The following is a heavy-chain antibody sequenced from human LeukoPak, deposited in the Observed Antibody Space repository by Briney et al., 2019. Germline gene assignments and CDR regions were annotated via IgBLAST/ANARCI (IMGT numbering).Heavy chain of an antibody. J-gene: IGHJ4*02. V-gene: IGHV1-18*01. CDR1: GYTFTSYG. D-gene: IGHD3-10*01. CDR2: ISAYNGNT. CDR3: ARDGRFGELFDY. Sequence: ASVKVSCKASGYTFTSYGISWVRKAPGRGLEWMGWISAYNGNTNYAQKLQDRVTMTTDTSTSTAYMELRSLRSDDTAVYYCARDGRFGELFDYWGQGTLVTVSS.